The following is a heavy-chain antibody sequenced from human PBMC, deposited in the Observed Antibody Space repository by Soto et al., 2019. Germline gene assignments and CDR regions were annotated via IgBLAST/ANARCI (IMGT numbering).Heavy chain of an antibody. D-gene: IGHD4-17*01. V-gene: IGHV1-69*01. CDR2: VNPIFGTT. CDR3: ARRFIKDNGGNHDSFDI. CDR1: GGTFRNYA. J-gene: IGHJ3*02. Sequence: QVQLVQSGAEVKKPGSSVKVSCKASGGTFRNYAFSWVRQAPGQGLEWMGEVNPIFGTTPYAQKFQGRVTITADESTNTAYMELSRRRSEDTAVYYCARRFIKDNGGNHDSFDIWGQVTMVTVSS.